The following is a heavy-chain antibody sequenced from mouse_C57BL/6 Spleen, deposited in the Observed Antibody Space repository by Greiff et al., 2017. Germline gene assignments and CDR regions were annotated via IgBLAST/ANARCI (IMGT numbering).Heavy chain of an antibody. V-gene: IGHV5-17*01. J-gene: IGHJ4*01. D-gene: IGHD1-1*01. Sequence: EVKLMESGGGLVKPGGSLKLSCAASGFTFSDYGMHWVRQAPEKGLEWVAYISSGSSTIYYADTVKGRFTISRDNAKNTLFLQMTSLRSEDTAMYYCARDRILRYAMDYWGQGTSVTVSS. CDR3: ARDRILRYAMDY. CDR2: ISSGSSTI. CDR1: GFTFSDYG.